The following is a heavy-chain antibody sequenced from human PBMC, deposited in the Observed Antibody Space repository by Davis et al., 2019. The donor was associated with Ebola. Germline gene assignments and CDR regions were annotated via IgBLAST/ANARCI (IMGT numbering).Heavy chain of an antibody. J-gene: IGHJ6*02. Sequence: SETLSLTCAVYGGSFSGYYWSWIRQSPGKGLEWMGEVNDSGGTNYNPSLKSRVTISVDTSKNQFSLKLSSVTAADTAVYYCARGVYGNYGMDVWGQGTTVTVSS. V-gene: IGHV4-34*01. D-gene: IGHD5/OR15-5a*01. CDR3: ARGVYGNYGMDV. CDR1: GGSFSGYY. CDR2: VNDSGGT.